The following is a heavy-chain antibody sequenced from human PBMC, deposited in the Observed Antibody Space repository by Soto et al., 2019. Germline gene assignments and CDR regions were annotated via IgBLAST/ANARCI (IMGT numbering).Heavy chain of an antibody. V-gene: IGHV4-39*02. CDR2: IYYSGST. Sequence: PSESLSLTCTVSGGSISSSSYYWGWIRQPPGKGQEWIGSIYYSGSTYYNPSLKSRVTISVDTSKNHFSLKLRSVTAADTAVYYCVRGPSSIAAGRVGTPTYLADPWGQGTLVTVPS. D-gene: IGHD6-13*01. CDR3: VRGPSSIAAGRVGTPTYLADP. J-gene: IGHJ5*02. CDR1: GGSISSSSYY.